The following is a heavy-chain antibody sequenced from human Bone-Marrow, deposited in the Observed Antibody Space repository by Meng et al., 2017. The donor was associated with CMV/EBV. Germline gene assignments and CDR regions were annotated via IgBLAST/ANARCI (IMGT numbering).Heavy chain of an antibody. J-gene: IGHJ6*02. Sequence: ASVKVSCKASGYTFTSYDINWVRQATGQGLEWMGWMNPNSGNTGYAQKFQGRVTITRNTSISTAHMELSSLRSEDTAVYYCARSHARFLDRLNYYYYYYGMDVWGQGTTVTVSS. CDR1: GYTFTSYD. CDR2: MNPNSGNT. CDR3: ARSHARFLDRLNYYYYYYGMDV. V-gene: IGHV1-8*01. D-gene: IGHD3-3*01.